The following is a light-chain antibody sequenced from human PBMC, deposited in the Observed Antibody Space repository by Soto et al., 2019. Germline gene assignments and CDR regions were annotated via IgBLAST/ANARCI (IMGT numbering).Light chain of an antibody. CDR3: SSYAGSNNLV. CDR1: SSDVGGYNY. Sequence: QSALTQPPSASGSPGQSVTLSCTGTSSDVGGYNYVSWYQQHPGKAPKLMIYEVSMRPSGVPDRFSGSKSGNTASLTVSGLQAEDEADYYCSSYAGSNNLVFGGGTKVTVL. V-gene: IGLV2-8*01. CDR2: EVS. J-gene: IGLJ2*01.